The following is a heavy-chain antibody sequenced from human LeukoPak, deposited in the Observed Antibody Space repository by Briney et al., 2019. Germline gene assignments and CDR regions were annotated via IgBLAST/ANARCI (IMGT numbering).Heavy chain of an antibody. CDR1: GFTFSSYG. D-gene: IGHD3-9*01. CDR2: IWYDGTNK. J-gene: IGHJ4*02. V-gene: IGHV3-33*01. CDR3: ARDGGEPYFDWLLYYFDY. Sequence: GRSLRLSCAASGFTFSSYGMHWVRQAPGKGLECVAVIWYDGTNKYYADSVKGRFTISRDNSKNTLYLQMNSLRAEDTAVYYCARDGGEPYFDWLLYYFDYWGQGTLVTVSS.